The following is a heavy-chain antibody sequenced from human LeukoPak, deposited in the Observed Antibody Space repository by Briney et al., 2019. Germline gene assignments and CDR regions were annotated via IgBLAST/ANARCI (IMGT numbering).Heavy chain of an antibody. CDR1: GGSISSSSYY. J-gene: IGHJ4*02. D-gene: IGHD4-17*01. CDR3: ARDLDYGDYSPWTFDY. V-gene: IGHV4-61*01. Sequence: SETLSLTCTVSGGSISSSSYYWGWIRQPPGKGLEWIGYIYYSGSTNYNPSLKSRVTISVDTSKNQFSLKLSSVTAADTAVYYCARDLDYGDYSPWTFDYWGQGTLVTVSS. CDR2: IYYSGST.